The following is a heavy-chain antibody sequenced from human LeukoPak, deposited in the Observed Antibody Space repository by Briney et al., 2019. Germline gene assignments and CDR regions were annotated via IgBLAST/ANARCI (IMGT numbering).Heavy chain of an antibody. V-gene: IGHV3-48*01. CDR3: ARVPDYGGNLYYYYYYMDV. CDR1: GFTFSSYS. Sequence: GGSLRLSCAASGFTFSSYSMNWVRQAPGKGLEWVSYISSSSSTIYYADSVKGRFTISRDNAENSLYLQMNSLRAEDTAVYYCARVPDYGGNLYYYYYYMDVWGKGTTVTVSS. D-gene: IGHD4-23*01. CDR2: ISSSSSTI. J-gene: IGHJ6*03.